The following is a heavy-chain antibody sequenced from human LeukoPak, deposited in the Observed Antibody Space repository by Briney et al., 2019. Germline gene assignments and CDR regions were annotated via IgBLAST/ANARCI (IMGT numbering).Heavy chain of an antibody. V-gene: IGHV4-59*01. CDR1: GGSINSDY. D-gene: IGHD3-22*01. J-gene: IGHJ4*02. CDR2: TYYSGNT. CDR3: TRGRAYYDSTGYYY. Sequence: SETLSLTCSVSGGSINSDYWTWIRQSPGKGLEWIGHTYYSGNTNYNPSLKSRVTISIDTSKNQFSLKLSSVTAADTAVYYCTRGRAYYDSTGYYYWGRGILVTVSS.